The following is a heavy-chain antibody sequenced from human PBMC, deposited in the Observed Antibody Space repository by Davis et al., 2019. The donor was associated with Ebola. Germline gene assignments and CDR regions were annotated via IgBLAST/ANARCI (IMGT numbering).Heavy chain of an antibody. CDR3: ARASPPEYNVWSRNPHYHYFTMDV. CDR2: INPNNGDT. CDR1: GYTFTGYY. J-gene: IGHJ6*02. V-gene: IGHV1-2*02. Sequence: ASVKVSCKASGYTFTGYYIHWVRQAPGQGLEWMGWINPNNGDTKLAQRFQGRVTMTRDTSIGTAYMELSRLRSDDTAVFLLARASPPEYNVWSRNPHYHYFTMDVWGQGTTVTVSS. D-gene: IGHD2-8*01.